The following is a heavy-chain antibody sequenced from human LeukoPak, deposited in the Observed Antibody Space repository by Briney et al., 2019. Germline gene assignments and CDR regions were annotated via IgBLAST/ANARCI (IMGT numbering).Heavy chain of an antibody. CDR3: ARDCSDSSGYYYYYYYMDV. J-gene: IGHJ6*03. CDR2: IYTSGST. CDR1: GGSISSYY. D-gene: IGHD3-22*01. Sequence: SETLSLTCTVSGGSISSYYWSWIRQPAGKGLEWIGRIYTSGSTNYNPSLKSRVTISVDTSKNQFSLKLSSVTAADTAVYYCARDCSDSSGYYYYYYYMDVWGKGTTVTVSS. V-gene: IGHV4-4*07.